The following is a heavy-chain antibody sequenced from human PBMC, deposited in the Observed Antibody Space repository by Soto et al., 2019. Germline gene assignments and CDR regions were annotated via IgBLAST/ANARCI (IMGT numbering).Heavy chain of an antibody. J-gene: IGHJ4*02. CDR1: GFTFSTYS. Sequence: GGSLRLSCSASGFTFSTYSMNWVRQAPGKGLEWVSSISDSGNYKYFADSVKGRFTISRDNTKNSLFLQMNSLRAEDTAMYYCARAFGDVGDYWGQGTLVIVSS. CDR2: ISDSGNYK. D-gene: IGHD3-10*01. V-gene: IGHV3-21*01. CDR3: ARAFGDVGDY.